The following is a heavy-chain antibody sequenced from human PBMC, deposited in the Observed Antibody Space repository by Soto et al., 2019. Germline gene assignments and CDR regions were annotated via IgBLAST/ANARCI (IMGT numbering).Heavy chain of an antibody. Sequence: DVQLVESGGGLIQPGESRSLSWPAFGLTFSAKKYVAGFRRPQGKGLEWVSALFDVDGSFYADSVKGRFTTSSDSSKTTVYLQMNGLRPDDTAVYYCASWHEREHAYDVWGQGTTVTVSS. CDR1: GLTFSAKKY. CDR2: LFDVDGS. D-gene: IGHD1-1*01. V-gene: IGHV3-53*01. J-gene: IGHJ3*01. CDR3: ASWHEREHAYDV.